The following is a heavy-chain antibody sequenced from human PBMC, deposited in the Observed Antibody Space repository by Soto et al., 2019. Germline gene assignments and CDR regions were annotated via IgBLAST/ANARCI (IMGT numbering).Heavy chain of an antibody. V-gene: IGHV4-31*03. J-gene: IGHJ4*02. D-gene: IGHD3-16*01. Sequence: PSETLSLTCTVSGGSISSGGYYWSWIRQHPGKGLEWIGYIYYSGSTYYNPSLKSRVTISVDTSKNQFSLKLSSVTAAGTAVYYCARGPGIMAKIDYWGQGTLVTVSS. CDR3: ARGPGIMAKIDY. CDR2: IYYSGST. CDR1: GGSISSGGYY.